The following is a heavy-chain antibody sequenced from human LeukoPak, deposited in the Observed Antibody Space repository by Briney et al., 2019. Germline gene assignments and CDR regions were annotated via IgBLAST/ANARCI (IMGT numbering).Heavy chain of an antibody. Sequence: SETLSLTCTVSGGSISSYYWSWIRQPPGKGLESIGYIYYSGSTNYNPSLKSRVTISVDTSKNQFSLKLSSVTAADTAVYYCARASSSRSLYYYYYYMDVWGKGTTVTVSS. D-gene: IGHD6-13*01. CDR2: IYYSGST. V-gene: IGHV4-59*01. CDR1: GGSISSYY. J-gene: IGHJ6*03. CDR3: ARASSSRSLYYYYYYMDV.